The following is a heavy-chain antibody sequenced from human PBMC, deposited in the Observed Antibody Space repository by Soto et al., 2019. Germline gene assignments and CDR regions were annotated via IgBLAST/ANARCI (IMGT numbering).Heavy chain of an antibody. V-gene: IGHV4-39*01. Sequence: SETLSLTCTVSGGSVSSSSYYWGWIRQPPGKGLEWIGTIYYTGSTSYSPSLKGRVTISVDTSKTQFSLKVSSVTATDTAVYYCAGRRAGDYYFDYWGRGTLVTVSS. J-gene: IGHJ4*02. CDR2: IYYTGST. D-gene: IGHD1-26*01. CDR1: GGSVSSSSYY. CDR3: AGRRAGDYYFDY.